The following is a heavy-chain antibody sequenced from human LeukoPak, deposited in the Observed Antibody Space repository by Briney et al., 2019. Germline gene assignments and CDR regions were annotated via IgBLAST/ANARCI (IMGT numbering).Heavy chain of an antibody. CDR1: GFTFSSYG. Sequence: PGGSLRLSCAASGFTFSSYGMHWVRQAPGKGLEWVAVIWYDGSNKYYADSVKGRFTISRDNSKNTLYLQMNSLRTEDTAVYYCARGYYGMDVWGQGTTVTVSS. V-gene: IGHV3-30*02. CDR3: ARGYYGMDV. J-gene: IGHJ6*02. D-gene: IGHD3-10*01. CDR2: IWYDGSNK.